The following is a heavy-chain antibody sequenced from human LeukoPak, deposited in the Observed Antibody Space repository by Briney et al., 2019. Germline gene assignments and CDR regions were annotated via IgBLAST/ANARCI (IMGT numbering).Heavy chain of an antibody. D-gene: IGHD6-19*01. V-gene: IGHV3-7*01. J-gene: IGHJ6*02. CDR2: IKQDGSEK. Sequence: GRSLRLSCAASGFTFSSYGMHWVRQAPGKGLEWVANIKQDGSEKYYVDSVKGRFTISRDNAKNSLYLQMNSLRAEDTAVYYCARDLGGSGWYGYYYGMDVWGQGTTVTVSS. CDR3: ARDLGGSGWYGYYYGMDV. CDR1: GFTFSSYG.